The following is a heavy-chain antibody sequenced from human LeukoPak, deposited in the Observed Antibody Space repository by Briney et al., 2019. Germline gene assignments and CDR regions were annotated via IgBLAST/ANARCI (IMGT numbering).Heavy chain of an antibody. D-gene: IGHD3-10*01. Sequence: GGSLRLSCAASGFTFSDYYMSWIRQAPGKGLEWVSYISSSGSTIYYADSVKGRFTISRDNAKNSLYLQMNSWRAEDTAVYYCARTYYYGSGSYRGLDYWGQGTLVTVSS. CDR1: GFTFSDYY. J-gene: IGHJ4*02. CDR2: ISSSGSTI. CDR3: ARTYYYGSGSYRGLDY. V-gene: IGHV3-11*04.